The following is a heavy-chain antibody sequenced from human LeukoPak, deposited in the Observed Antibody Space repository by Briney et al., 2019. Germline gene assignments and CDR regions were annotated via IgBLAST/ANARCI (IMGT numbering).Heavy chain of an antibody. CDR3: ARVGGTNYYYYGMDV. Sequence: PAETLSLTCTVSGGSISSYYWSWIRQPPGKGLEWIGYIYDSGSTNYNPSLKSRVTISVDTSKNQFSLKLSSVTAADTAVYYCARVGGTNYYYYGMDVWGQGTTVTVSS. D-gene: IGHD1-1*01. CDR2: IYDSGST. J-gene: IGHJ6*02. V-gene: IGHV4-59*01. CDR1: GGSISSYY.